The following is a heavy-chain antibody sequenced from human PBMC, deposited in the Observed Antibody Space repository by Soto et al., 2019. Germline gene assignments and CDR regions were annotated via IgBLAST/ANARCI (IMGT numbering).Heavy chain of an antibody. J-gene: IGHJ6*02. CDR1: GGSISSISYY. Sequence: PSETLSLTCTVSGGSISSISYYWGWIRQPPGKGLEWIGSIFYSGSTYYNPSLKSRVTISVDTSKNQFSLKLSSVTAADTAVYYCARQDERITMVRGVIYYYYGMDVWGQGTTVTVS. CDR2: IFYSGST. V-gene: IGHV4-39*01. CDR3: ARQDERITMVRGVIYYYYGMDV. D-gene: IGHD3-10*01.